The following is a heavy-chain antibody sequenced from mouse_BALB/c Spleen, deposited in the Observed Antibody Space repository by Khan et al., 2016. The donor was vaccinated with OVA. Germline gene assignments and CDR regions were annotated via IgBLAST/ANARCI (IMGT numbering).Heavy chain of an antibody. Sequence: VKLVESGPGLVAPSQSLSITCTVSGFSLTDYGVSWIRQPPGKGLEWLGVIWGSGNTYYNSALKSRLSISKDNSKSQVFLKMTSLQTEDTAMYYCAKGVWSYYYTLDYWGQGTSVTVAS. CDR2: IWGSGNT. CDR1: GFSLTDYG. J-gene: IGHJ4*01. CDR3: AKGVWSYYYTLDY. V-gene: IGHV2-6-5*01.